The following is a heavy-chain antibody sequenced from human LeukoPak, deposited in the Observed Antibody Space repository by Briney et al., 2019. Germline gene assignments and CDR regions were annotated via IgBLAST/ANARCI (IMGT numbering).Heavy chain of an antibody. CDR2: IVVGSGNT. J-gene: IGHJ6*02. CDR3: AADLHGDRRVIYYYYGMDV. Sequence: GASVKVSCKASGFTFTSSAVQWVRQARGQRLERIGWIVVGSGNTNYAQKFQERVTITRDMSTSTAYMELSSLRSEDTAVYYCAADLHGDRRVIYYYYGMDVWGQGTTVTVSS. D-gene: IGHD4-17*01. V-gene: IGHV1-58*01. CDR1: GFTFTSSA.